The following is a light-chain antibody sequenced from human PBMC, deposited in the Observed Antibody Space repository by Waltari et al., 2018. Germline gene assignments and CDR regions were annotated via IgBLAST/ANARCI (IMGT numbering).Light chain of an antibody. J-gene: IGLJ3*02. CDR3: NSYTGSSSWV. Sequence: QSALTQPASVSGSPGQSITISCTGTNSDVGLYNYVSWYQQHPGKAPKLLIYDVRVRPSGVSNRFSGSKSGNTASLTISGLQAEYEADYYCNSYTGSSSWVFGGGTRLTVL. V-gene: IGLV2-14*03. CDR2: DVR. CDR1: NSDVGLYNY.